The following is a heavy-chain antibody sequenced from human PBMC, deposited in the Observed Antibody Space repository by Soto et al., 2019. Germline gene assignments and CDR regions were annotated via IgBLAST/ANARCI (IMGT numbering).Heavy chain of an antibody. CDR1: GASISNSNYY. J-gene: IGHJ5*02. Sequence: SETLSLTCTVSGASISNSNYYWGWIRQPPGKGLEWIGSINYSDNNYYNPSLKSRVTISADTSKRQFSLRLTSVTVEDTAVYFCARHFGGFNRFDPWGQGTPVTVSS. CDR2: INYSDNN. D-gene: IGHD3-16*01. CDR3: ARHFGGFNRFDP. V-gene: IGHV4-39*01.